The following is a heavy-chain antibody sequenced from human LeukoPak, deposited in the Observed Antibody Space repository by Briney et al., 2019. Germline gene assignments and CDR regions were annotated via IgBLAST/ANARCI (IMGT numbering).Heavy chain of an antibody. V-gene: IGHV3-23*01. Sequence: PGGSLRLPCAASGFIFSSYAMSWVRQAPGKGLEWVSAISGSGGSTYFADSVKGRFTISRDNAKNSLYLQMNSLRVEDTAVYYCARDRVSGSGSIDYWGQGTLVTVSS. D-gene: IGHD3-10*01. CDR2: ISGSGGST. CDR3: ARDRVSGSGSIDY. CDR1: GFIFSSYA. J-gene: IGHJ4*02.